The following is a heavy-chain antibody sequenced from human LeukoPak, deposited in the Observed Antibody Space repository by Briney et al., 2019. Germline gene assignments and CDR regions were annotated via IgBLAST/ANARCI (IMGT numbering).Heavy chain of an antibody. CDR3: AREAAAAGTPLYYYYYGMDV. CDR2: ISACNGNT. V-gene: IGHV1-18*01. J-gene: IGHJ6*02. D-gene: IGHD6-13*01. Sequence: ASVKVSCKASGYTFTSYGISWVRQAPGQGLEWMGWISACNGNTNYAQKLQGRVTMTTDTSTSTAYMELRSLRSDDTAVYYCAREAAAAGTPLYYYYYGMDVWGQGTTVTVSS. CDR1: GYTFTSYG.